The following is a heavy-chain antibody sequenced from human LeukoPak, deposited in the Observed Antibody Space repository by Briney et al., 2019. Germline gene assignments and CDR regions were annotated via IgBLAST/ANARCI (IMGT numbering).Heavy chain of an antibody. CDR3: ARGDFYYDSSGHRKKFFDY. D-gene: IGHD3-22*01. J-gene: IGHJ4*02. CDR2: IYYSGST. CDR1: GGSIGNYY. Sequence: SETLSLTCTVSGGSIGNYYYIWIRQPPGKGLEWMGYIYYSGSTNYNPSLKSRVTMSVDTSTNLFSLNLSSVTAADAAFYYCARGDFYYDSSGHRKKFFDYWGQGTLVAVSS. V-gene: IGHV4-59*01.